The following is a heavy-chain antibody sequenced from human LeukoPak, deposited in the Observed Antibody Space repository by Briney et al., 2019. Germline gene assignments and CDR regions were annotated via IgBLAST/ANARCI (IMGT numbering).Heavy chain of an antibody. J-gene: IGHJ4*02. Sequence: ASVKVSCRASGYTFTSYGISWVRQAPGQGLEWMGWISAYNGNTNYAQKLQGRVTMTTDTSTSTAYMELRSLRSDDTAVYYCARDVLAGYSYGNDYWGQGTLVTVSS. CDR3: ARDVLAGYSYGNDY. CDR2: ISAYNGNT. CDR1: GYTFTSYG. D-gene: IGHD5-18*01. V-gene: IGHV1-18*01.